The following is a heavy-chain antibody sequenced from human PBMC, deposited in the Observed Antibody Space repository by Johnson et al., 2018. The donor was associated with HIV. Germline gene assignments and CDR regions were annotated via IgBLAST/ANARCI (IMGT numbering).Heavy chain of an antibody. Sequence: QVQLVESGGGVVQPGRSPRLSCAASGFTFSSYGMYWVRQAPGKGLEWVALISYDGSNKKKADSVKGRFTISRDNSKNTVYLQMNSLRSDDTAVYYCARLRGAFDIWGQGTMVTVSS. CDR2: ISYDGSNK. J-gene: IGHJ3*02. D-gene: IGHD4-17*01. CDR3: ARLRGAFDI. V-gene: IGHV3-30*03. CDR1: GFTFSSYG.